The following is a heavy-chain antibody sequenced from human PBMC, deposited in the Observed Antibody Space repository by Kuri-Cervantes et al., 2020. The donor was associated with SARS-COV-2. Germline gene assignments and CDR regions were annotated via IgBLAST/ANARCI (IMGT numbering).Heavy chain of an antibody. CDR2: MNPNSGNT. CDR1: GYTFTSYD. CDR3: ARVEEPRLFSYYYYGMDV. D-gene: IGHD3-22*01. Sequence: ASVKVSCKASGYTFTSYDINWVRQATGQGLEWMGWMNPNSGNTGYAQKSQGRVTMTTDTSTSTAYMELRSLRSDDTAVYYCARVEEPRLFSYYYYGMDVWGQGTTVTVSS. J-gene: IGHJ6*02. V-gene: IGHV1-8*01.